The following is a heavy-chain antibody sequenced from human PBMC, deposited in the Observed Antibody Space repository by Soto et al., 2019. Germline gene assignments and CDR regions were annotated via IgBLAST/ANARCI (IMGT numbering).Heavy chain of an antibody. Sequence: SETLSLTCTVSGGSISSYYWGWIRQPPGKRLEWIGYIHYSGSTNYNPSLRSRVTISVDTPKNQFSLKVNSMTAADTAIYYCARGRVAARKGRWFDPWGQGTLVTVSS. J-gene: IGHJ5*02. CDR3: ARGRVAARKGRWFDP. CDR1: GGSISSYY. V-gene: IGHV4-59*01. D-gene: IGHD6-6*01. CDR2: IHYSGST.